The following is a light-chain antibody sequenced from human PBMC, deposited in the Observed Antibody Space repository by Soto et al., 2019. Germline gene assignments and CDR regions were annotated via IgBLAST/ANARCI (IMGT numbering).Light chain of an antibody. J-gene: IGKJ1*01. CDR1: QSISSW. CDR3: QQYNSYSQT. Sequence: DIQMTQSPSTLSASVGDRVTITCRASQSISSWLSWYQQKAGKAPKLLIYDASTLENGVQSRFSGSGSGTQFTVTISSLQPDDFATYYCQQYNSYSQTFGQGTKVDI. V-gene: IGKV1-5*01. CDR2: DAS.